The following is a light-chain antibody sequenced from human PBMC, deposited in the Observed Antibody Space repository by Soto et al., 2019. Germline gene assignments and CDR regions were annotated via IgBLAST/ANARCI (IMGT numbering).Light chain of an antibody. J-gene: IGLJ3*02. V-gene: IGLV1-47*01. CDR1: FSNIGSNF. CDR2: RNN. Sequence: QSVLTQPPSAPGTPGQTVTISCSGRFSNIGSNFIYWYQQLPGTAPKLLIYRNNERPSGVPDRFSASKSGTSASLAISGLRSEDEADYHCAAWDDSLSGVVFGGGTKLTVL. CDR3: AAWDDSLSGVV.